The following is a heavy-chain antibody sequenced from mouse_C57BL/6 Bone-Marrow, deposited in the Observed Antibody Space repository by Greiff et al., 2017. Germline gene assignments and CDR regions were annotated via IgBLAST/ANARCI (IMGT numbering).Heavy chain of an antibody. CDR1: GYTFTSYG. J-gene: IGHJ2*01. CDR2: IYPRSGNT. V-gene: IGHV1-81*01. CDR3: ARRRRGGPSFDY. Sequence: QVHVKQSGAELARPGASVKLSCTASGYTFTSYGISWVKQRPGQGLEWIGEIYPRSGNTYYNEKFKGKATLPADKSSSTAYMGLRSLTSEDAAVYFCARRRRGGPSFDYWGQGTTLTVSS.